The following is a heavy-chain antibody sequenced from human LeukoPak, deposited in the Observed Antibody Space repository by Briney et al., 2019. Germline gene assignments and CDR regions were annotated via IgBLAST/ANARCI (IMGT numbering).Heavy chain of an antibody. V-gene: IGHV1-69*06. CDR2: IIPIFGTA. CDR1: GGTFSSYA. J-gene: IGHJ6*03. Sequence: ASVKVSCKASGGTFSSYAISWVRQAPGQGLEWMGGIIPIFGTANYAQKFQGRVTITADKSTSTAYMELSSLRSEDTAVYYCATDSHRGYSSKGDYYYYYYMDVWGKGTTVTVSS. D-gene: IGHD5-12*01. CDR3: ATDSHRGYSSKGDYYYYYYMDV.